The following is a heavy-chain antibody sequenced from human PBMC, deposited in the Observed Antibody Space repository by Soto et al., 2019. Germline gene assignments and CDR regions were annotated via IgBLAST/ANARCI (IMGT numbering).Heavy chain of an antibody. V-gene: IGHV4-59*01. J-gene: IGHJ6*02. D-gene: IGHD5-12*01. CDR1: GGSISSYY. CDR3: ARGRKRGYDLQYHYRMDA. CDR2: IYYSGST. Sequence: SETLSLTCAFSGGSISSYYWSWIRQPPGKGLEWIGYIYYSGSTNYNPSLKSRVTISVDTSKNQFSLKLSSVTAADTAVYYCARGRKRGYDLQYHYRMDAWGPGTTITVSS.